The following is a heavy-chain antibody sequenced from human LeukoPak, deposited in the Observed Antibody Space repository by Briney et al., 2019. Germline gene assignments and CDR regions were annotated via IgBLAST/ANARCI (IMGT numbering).Heavy chain of an antibody. D-gene: IGHD3-22*01. CDR2: MYHSGST. Sequence: SESLSLTCTVSGYSIGSGYYWGWIRQPPGKGLEWLGSMYHSGSTYYNPSLKSRVTISVDISKNQFSLRLSSMTAADTAVYYCARAYYESSAYRHAVYFDYWGQGTLVTVSS. V-gene: IGHV4-38-2*02. CDR1: GYSIGSGYY. J-gene: IGHJ4*02. CDR3: ARAYYESSAYRHAVYFDY.